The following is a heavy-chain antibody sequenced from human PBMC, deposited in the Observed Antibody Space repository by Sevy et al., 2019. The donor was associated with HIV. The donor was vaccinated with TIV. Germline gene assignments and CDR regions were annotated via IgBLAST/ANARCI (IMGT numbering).Heavy chain of an antibody. CDR3: ARGTLLRYFDWSYRYNWFDP. J-gene: IGHJ5*02. CDR2: INTNTGNP. Sequence: ASVKVSCKASGYTFTSYAMNWVRQAPGQGLEWMGWINTNTGNPTYAQGFTGRFVFSLDTSVSTAYLQISSLKAEDTAGYYCARGTLLRYFDWSYRYNWFDPWGQGTLVTVSS. V-gene: IGHV7-4-1*02. D-gene: IGHD3-9*01. CDR1: GYTFTSYA.